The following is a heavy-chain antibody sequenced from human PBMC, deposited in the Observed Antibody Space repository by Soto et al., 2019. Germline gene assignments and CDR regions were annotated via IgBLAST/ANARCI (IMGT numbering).Heavy chain of an antibody. D-gene: IGHD1-1*01. Sequence: QVQLVESGGGVVQPGRSLRLSCAASGFTFSSYGMHWVRQAPGKGLEWVAVISYDGSNKYYADSVKGRFTISRDNSKNTLYLQMNSLRAEDTAVYYCAKDSDDPVYNWFDPWGQGTLVTVSS. J-gene: IGHJ5*02. CDR3: AKDSDDPVYNWFDP. V-gene: IGHV3-30*18. CDR2: ISYDGSNK. CDR1: GFTFSSYG.